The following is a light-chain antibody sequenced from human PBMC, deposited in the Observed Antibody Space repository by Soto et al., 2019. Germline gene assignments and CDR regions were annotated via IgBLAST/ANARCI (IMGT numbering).Light chain of an antibody. V-gene: IGLV2-14*01. CDR3: SSYTSSSTRYV. CDR2: EVS. Sequence: QSVLTQPASVSGSPGQSITISCTGTSSDVGGYNYVSWYQQHPGKAPKLMIYEVSNRPSGVSNRFSGSKSGNTASLTISGLQAEDEDDYYSSSYTSSSTRYVFGTRTKVTVL. J-gene: IGLJ1*01. CDR1: SSDVGGYNY.